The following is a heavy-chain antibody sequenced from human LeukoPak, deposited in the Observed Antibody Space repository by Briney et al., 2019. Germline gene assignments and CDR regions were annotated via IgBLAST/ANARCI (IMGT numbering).Heavy chain of an antibody. V-gene: IGHV4-59*08. J-gene: IGHJ3*02. CDR1: GGSISSYY. CDR2: IYYSGST. D-gene: IGHD4-23*01. CDR3: ARGSVVIGRAFDI. Sequence: SETLSLTCTVSGGSISSYYWSWIRQPPGKGLEWIGYIYYSGSTNYNPSLKSRVTISVDTSKNQFSLKLSSVTAADTAVYYCARGSVVIGRAFDIWGQGTMVTVSS.